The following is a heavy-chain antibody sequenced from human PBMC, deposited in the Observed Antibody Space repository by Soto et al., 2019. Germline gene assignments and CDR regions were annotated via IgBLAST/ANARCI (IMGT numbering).Heavy chain of an antibody. D-gene: IGHD3-9*01. V-gene: IGHV4-59*11. Sequence: PSETLSLTCTVSGGSISAHYWGWVRQPPGKGLEWIGHIYYTGGTRYNPSLKSRVTISVDTSRIHFSLRLNSVTAADTAVYYCARTLVTGYSDSWGQGTLVTVSS. CDR2: IYYTGGT. CDR3: ARTLVTGYSDS. CDR1: GGSISAHY. J-gene: IGHJ4*02.